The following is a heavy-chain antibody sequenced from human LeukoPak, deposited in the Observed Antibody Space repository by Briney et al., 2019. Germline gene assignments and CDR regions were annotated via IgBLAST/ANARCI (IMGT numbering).Heavy chain of an antibody. CDR2: INHSGST. V-gene: IGHV4-34*01. J-gene: IGHJ4*02. Sequence: PSETLSLTCAVYGGSFSGYYWSWIRQPPGKGLEWIGEINHSGSTNYNPSLKGRVTISVDTSKNQFSLKLSSVTAADTAVYYCARGHSLVIWGQGTLVTVSS. D-gene: IGHD2-21*01. CDR1: GGSFSGYY. CDR3: ARGHSLVI.